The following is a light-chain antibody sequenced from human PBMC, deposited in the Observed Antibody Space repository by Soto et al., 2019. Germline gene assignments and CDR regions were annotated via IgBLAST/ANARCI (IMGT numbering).Light chain of an antibody. V-gene: IGKV1-27*01. CDR3: QQDNSAALT. CDR2: AAS. CDR1: QGISYY. Sequence: IQMTQSPSSLSVSVGERVTITCRASQGISYYLAWYQQKPGKIPKLLIYAASTLQSGVPSRFSGSGSGTDFTLTISSLQPEDVATYYGQQDNSAALTFGGGTKVDIK. J-gene: IGKJ4*01.